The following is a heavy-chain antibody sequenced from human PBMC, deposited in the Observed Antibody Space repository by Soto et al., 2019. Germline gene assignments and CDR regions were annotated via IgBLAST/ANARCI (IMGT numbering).Heavy chain of an antibody. CDR1: GYTFTSYG. J-gene: IGHJ4*02. V-gene: IGHV1-18*04. CDR2: ISAYNGNT. Sequence: QVQLVQSGAEVKKPGASVKVSCKASGYTFTSYGISWVRQAPGQGLEWMGWISAYNGNTNYAQKLQGRVTMTTDTSAGTAYMELRSLRSDDTAVYYCARSFGVRLGELSPLEVDYWGQGTLVTVSS. D-gene: IGHD3-16*02. CDR3: ARSFGVRLGELSPLEVDY.